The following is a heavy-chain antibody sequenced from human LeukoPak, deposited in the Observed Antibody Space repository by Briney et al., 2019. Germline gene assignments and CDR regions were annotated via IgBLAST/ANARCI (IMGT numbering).Heavy chain of an antibody. Sequence: GRSLRLSCAASGFTFSSYAMHWVRQAPGKGLEWVAVISYDGSNKYYADSVKGRFTISRDNSKNTLYLQMNSLGAEDTAVYYCARGAPSTIAAAAHYYYYGMDVWGQGTTVTVSS. J-gene: IGHJ6*02. CDR3: ARGAPSTIAAAAHYYYYGMDV. CDR1: GFTFSSYA. CDR2: ISYDGSNK. V-gene: IGHV3-30*04. D-gene: IGHD6-13*01.